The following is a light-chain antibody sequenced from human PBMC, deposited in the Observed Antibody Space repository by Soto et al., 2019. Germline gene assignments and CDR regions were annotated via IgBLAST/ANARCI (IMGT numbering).Light chain of an antibody. V-gene: IGLV2-14*01. CDR1: SGDIASYNR. CDR2: EVT. J-gene: IGLJ1*01. CDR3: SSYTNINTRACV. Sequence: SVPTQPASVSGSPGQSITISCTGTSGDIASYNRVSWYQQHPGKAPKLIIYEVTDRPSGVSNRFSGSKSGNTASLTISGLQAEDEAEYYCSSYTNINTRACVFGTGTKVTVL.